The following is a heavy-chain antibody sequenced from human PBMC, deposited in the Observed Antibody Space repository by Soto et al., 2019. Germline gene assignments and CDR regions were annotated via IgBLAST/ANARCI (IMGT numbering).Heavy chain of an antibody. CDR1: GFTFSSYG. CDR3: ARDNYPWRYFQH. J-gene: IGHJ1*01. V-gene: IGHV3-33*01. CDR2: IWYDGSNK. D-gene: IGHD4-4*01. Sequence: PGGSLRLSCAASGFTFSSYGMHWVRQAPGKGLEWVAVIWYDGSNKYYADSVKGRFTISRDNSKNTLYLQMNSLRAEDTAVYDCARDNYPWRYFQHWGQGTLVTVAS.